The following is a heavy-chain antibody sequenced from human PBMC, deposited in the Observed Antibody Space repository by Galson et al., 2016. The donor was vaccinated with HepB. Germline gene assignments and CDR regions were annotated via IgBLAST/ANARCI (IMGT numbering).Heavy chain of an antibody. CDR1: GFIVSDNY. V-gene: IGHV3-30-3*01. CDR3: ARDQIRNEKYTYGCLRY. CDR2: ISYDGINK. Sequence: SLRLSCAGSGFIVSDNYMSWVRQAPGKGLECMAVISYDGINKYYADSVKGRFTISRDNSKNTLYLQMNSLRADDTAVYYCARDQIRNEKYTYGCLRYWGQGTLVTVSA. J-gene: IGHJ4*02. D-gene: IGHD5-18*01.